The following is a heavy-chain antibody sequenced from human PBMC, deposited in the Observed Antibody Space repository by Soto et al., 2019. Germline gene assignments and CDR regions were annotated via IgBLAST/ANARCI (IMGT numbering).Heavy chain of an antibody. CDR2: INTDGSIT. V-gene: IGHV3-74*01. J-gene: IGHJ4*02. CDR1: GLIFSNYK. CDR3: ARDTDGLHY. Sequence: PGGSLRLSCAASGLIFSNYKMHWVRQAPGKGLVWVSRINTDGSITDYADSVKGRFTVSRDNPKNTLYLQMNSLRAEDTAVYYCARDTDGLHYWGQGTLVTLSS.